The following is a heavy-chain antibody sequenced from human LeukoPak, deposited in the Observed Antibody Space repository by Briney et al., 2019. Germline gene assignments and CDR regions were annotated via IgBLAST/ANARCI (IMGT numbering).Heavy chain of an antibody. CDR3: HQLGTFDI. CDR1: GFTVSNNY. Sequence: GSLRLSCAVSGFTVSNNYMSWVRQAPGKGLEWVSVIYSGGSTYYANSVKGRFSISRDNSKNTVYLQMNSLRAEDTAVYYCHQLGTFDIWGQGTMVTVSS. V-gene: IGHV3-66*01. J-gene: IGHJ3*02. CDR2: IYSGGST. D-gene: IGHD5-24*01.